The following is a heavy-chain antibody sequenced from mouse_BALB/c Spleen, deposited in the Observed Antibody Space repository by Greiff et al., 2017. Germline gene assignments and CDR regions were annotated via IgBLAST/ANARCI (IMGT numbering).Heavy chain of an antibody. J-gene: IGHJ4*01. CDR3: ARHDLLWDY. Sequence: EVQRVESGGGLVKPGGSLKLSCAASGFTFSSYAMSWVRQTPEKRLEWVASISSGGSTYYPDSVKGRFTISRDNARNILYLQMSSLRSEDTAMYYCARHDLLWDYWGQGTSVTVSS. D-gene: IGHD2-4*01. CDR2: ISSGGST. CDR1: GFTFSSYA. V-gene: IGHV5-6-5*01.